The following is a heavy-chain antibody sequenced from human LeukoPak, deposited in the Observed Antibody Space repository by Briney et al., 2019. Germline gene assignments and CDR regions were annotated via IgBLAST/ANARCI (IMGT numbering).Heavy chain of an antibody. V-gene: IGHV3-15*01. Sequence: GGSLRLSCAASGLSVSGAWMSWVRQAPGKGLEWVGRIKGVAAGGTTDYVASVKGRFTISRDGAKNTLYLQMNNLKSEDTAVYYCTGPPDWGQGTLVTVSS. CDR2: IKGVAAGGTT. CDR1: GLSVSGAW. CDR3: TGPPD. J-gene: IGHJ4*02.